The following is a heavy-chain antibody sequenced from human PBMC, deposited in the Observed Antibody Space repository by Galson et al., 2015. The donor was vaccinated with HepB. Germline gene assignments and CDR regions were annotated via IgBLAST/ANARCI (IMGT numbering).Heavy chain of an antibody. V-gene: IGHV3-30*18. D-gene: IGHD4-17*01. Sequence: SLRLSCAASGFTFSDYGMHWVRQAPGKGLEWVAVISYDGNNKYYADSVKGRLTISRDNFKNTLYLQMNSLRPEDTAVYYCVKDLLLRTVTTPAYWGQGTLVTVSS. CDR2: ISYDGNNK. CDR3: VKDLLLRTVTTPAY. J-gene: IGHJ4*02. CDR1: GFTFSDYG.